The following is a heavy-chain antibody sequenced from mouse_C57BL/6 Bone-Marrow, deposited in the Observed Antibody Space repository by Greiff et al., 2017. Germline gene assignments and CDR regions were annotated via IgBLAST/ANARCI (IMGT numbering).Heavy chain of an antibody. V-gene: IGHV14-1*01. CDR1: GFNFKDYY. CDR3: TTSAMDY. CDR2: IDPEDGDT. Sequence: EVKLQQSGAELVRPGASVKLSCTASGFNFKDYYMHWVKQSPDQGLEWIGRIDPEDGDTEYAPRLQGKDTMTADTSSNTAYLQLSSLTSEDTAFYYCTTSAMDYWGQGTSVTVTS. J-gene: IGHJ4*01.